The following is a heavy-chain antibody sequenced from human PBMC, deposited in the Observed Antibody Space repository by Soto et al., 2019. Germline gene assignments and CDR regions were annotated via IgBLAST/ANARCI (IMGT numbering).Heavy chain of an antibody. D-gene: IGHD3-3*01. J-gene: IGHJ6*03. CDR3: ARDFHRYDYYWSGPSNALYYYNMDV. V-gene: IGHV1-18*01. CDR2: ICAYNGNT. Sequence: ASVKVSCKASGYTFTSYGISWVRQAPGQGLEWMGWICAYNGNTNYAQKLQGRVTMTTDTSTSTAYMDLRSLRSDDTTVYYCARDFHRYDYYWSGPSNALYYYNMDVWGKGTTVTVSS. CDR1: GYTFTSYG.